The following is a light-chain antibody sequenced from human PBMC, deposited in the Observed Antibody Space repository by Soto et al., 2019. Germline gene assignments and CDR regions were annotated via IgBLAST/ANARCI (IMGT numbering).Light chain of an antibody. J-gene: IGKJ5*01. CDR2: DAS. V-gene: IGKV1-5*01. CDR3: QQYGSSIT. CDR1: QNISSW. Sequence: DIQMTQSPSALSASVGDRVTITCRASQNISSWLAWYQQKPGKAPKSLIYDASSLESGVPSRLSGSGSGTDFTLTISRLEPEDFAVYYCQQYGSSITFGQGTRLEIK.